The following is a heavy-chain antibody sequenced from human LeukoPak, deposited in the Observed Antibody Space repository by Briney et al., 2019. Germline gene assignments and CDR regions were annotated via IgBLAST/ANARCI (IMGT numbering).Heavy chain of an antibody. CDR3: VSWAGGSSDVASFDY. J-gene: IGHJ4*02. V-gene: IGHV1-2*02. Sequence: EASVKVSCKASGYIFSDYYIHWVRQAPGRGFEWMGWISRYSGATKLAQKFQGRVTLTRDTSISTAYVELSNLASDDTGVYYCVSWAGGSSDVASFDYWGQGTLVIVSS. CDR2: ISRYSGAT. CDR1: GYIFSDYY. D-gene: IGHD3-10*01.